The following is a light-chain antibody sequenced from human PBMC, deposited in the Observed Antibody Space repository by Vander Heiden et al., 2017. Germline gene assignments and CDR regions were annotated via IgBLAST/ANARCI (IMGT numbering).Light chain of an antibody. CDR2: AAA. J-gene: IGKJ2*01. V-gene: IGKV1-39*01. CDR3: QQTYYTPHT. CDR1: QNINSY. Sequence: DIQMTQSPSLSASVGDRVTITCRPSQNINSYLNWYQQRPGEVPKLLIYAAASLQSGVPSRFSGSGYGTDFTLTISSLRPEDFATYYSQQTYYTPHTFGQGTKLEIK.